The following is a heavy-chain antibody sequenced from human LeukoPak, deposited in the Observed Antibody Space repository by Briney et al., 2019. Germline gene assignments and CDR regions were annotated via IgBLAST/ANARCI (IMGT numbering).Heavy chain of an antibody. J-gene: IGHJ4*02. CDR3: ARGPTRYCSGGGSCYGEYYFDY. CDR1: GYTFTSYD. CDR2: MNPNSGNT. V-gene: IGHV1-8*01. Sequence: GASVKVSCKASGYTFTSYDINWVRQASGQGLEWMGWMNPNSGNTGYAQKFQGRVTMTRNTSISTAYMELSSLRSEDTAVYYCARGPTRYCSGGGSCYGEYYFDYWGQGTLVTVSS. D-gene: IGHD2-15*01.